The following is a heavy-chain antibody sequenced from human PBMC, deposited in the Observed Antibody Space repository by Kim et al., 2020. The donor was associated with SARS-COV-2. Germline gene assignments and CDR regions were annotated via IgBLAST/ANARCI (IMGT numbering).Heavy chain of an antibody. D-gene: IGHD1-26*01. CDR2: INAGNGNT. CDR3: ARDLEWELEYYFDY. V-gene: IGHV1-3*01. Sequence: ASVKVSCKASGYTFTSYAMHWVRQAPGQRLEWMGWINAGNGNTKYSQKFQGRVTITRDTSASTAYMELSSLRSEDTAVYYCARDLEWELEYYFDYWGQGTLVTVSS. CDR1: GYTFTSYA. J-gene: IGHJ4*02.